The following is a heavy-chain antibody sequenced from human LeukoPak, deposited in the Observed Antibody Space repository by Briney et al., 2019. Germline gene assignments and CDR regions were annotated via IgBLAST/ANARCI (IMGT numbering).Heavy chain of an antibody. CDR2: TYYSGST. D-gene: IGHD3-22*01. V-gene: IGHV4-30-4*08. CDR3: ARPYYYDSRIDP. Sequence: WIRQPPGKGLEWIGYTYYSGSTYYNPSLKSRATISVDTSKNQFSLKLTPVTAADTAVYYCARPYYYDSRIDPWGQGTLVTVSS. J-gene: IGHJ5*02.